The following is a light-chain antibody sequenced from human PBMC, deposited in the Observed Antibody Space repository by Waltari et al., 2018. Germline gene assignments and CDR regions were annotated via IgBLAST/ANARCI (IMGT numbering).Light chain of an antibody. Sequence: QSVLIQPPSVSGTPGQRVTISCSGSSSNIGSNYVYWYEHLPGPAPKLLIYRNDTRPSGVPDRFSGSKSGAAASLAISGLRSADEADFYCSTWDASLGGAIFGPGTKVTVL. CDR1: SSNIGSNY. J-gene: IGLJ1*01. CDR2: RND. CDR3: STWDASLGGAI. V-gene: IGLV1-47*01.